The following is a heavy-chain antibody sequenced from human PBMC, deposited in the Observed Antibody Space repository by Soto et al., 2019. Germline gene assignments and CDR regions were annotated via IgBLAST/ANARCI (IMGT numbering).Heavy chain of an antibody. CDR2: ISGSGGST. J-gene: IGHJ4*02. D-gene: IGHD6-19*01. CDR1: GFTFSSYA. V-gene: IGHV3-23*01. Sequence: GGSLRLSCAASGFTFSSYAMSWVRQAPGKGLEWVSAISGSGGSTYYADSVKGRFTISRDNSKNTLYLQMNSLRAEDTAVYYCAKDPTPLLPGIAVARGALDYWGQGTLVTVSS. CDR3: AKDPTPLLPGIAVARGALDY.